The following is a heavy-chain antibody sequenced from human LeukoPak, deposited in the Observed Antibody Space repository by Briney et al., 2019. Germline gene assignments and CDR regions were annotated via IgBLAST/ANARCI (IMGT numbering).Heavy chain of an antibody. V-gene: IGHV1-2*02. CDR3: AREAIAARRRGSDY. CDR2: INPNSGGT. CDR1: GYTFTGYY. Sequence: GASVKVSCKASGYTFTGYYMHWVRQAPGQGLAWLGWINPNSGGTNYAQKFQGRVTMTRDTSISTAYMELSRLRSDDTAVYYCAREAIAARRRGSDYWGQGTLVTVSS. D-gene: IGHD6-6*01. J-gene: IGHJ4*02.